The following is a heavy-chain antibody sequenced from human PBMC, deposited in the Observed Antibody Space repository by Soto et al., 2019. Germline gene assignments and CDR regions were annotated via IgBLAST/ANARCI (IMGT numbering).Heavy chain of an antibody. J-gene: IGHJ4*02. Sequence: QVQLVQSGTEVKKPGASVKVSCKVSGDTVTELSLHWVRQVRGEGLEWMGYFDPEDGETIYAQKFQGRVTMTEDTSTDTAYMELGSLRSADTAVYYCAGGLLVGATGAYWSQGALVTVSS. D-gene: IGHD2-15*01. CDR1: GDTVTELS. CDR3: AGGLLVGATGAY. CDR2: FDPEDGET. V-gene: IGHV1-24*01.